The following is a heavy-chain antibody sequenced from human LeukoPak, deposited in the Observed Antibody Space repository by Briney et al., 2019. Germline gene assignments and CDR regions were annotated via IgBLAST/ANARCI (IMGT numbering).Heavy chain of an antibody. Sequence: GGSLRLSCAASGFTFSSYSMHWVRQSPGKGLEWVSSITSSSGYIYYVDSVRGRFTISRDNAKNSLYLQMNSLRAEDTAMYYCARTGQGNDAFDIWGQGTMVTVSS. J-gene: IGHJ3*02. CDR1: GFTFSSYS. V-gene: IGHV3-21*01. CDR3: ARTGQGNDAFDI. D-gene: IGHD4-23*01. CDR2: ITSSSGYI.